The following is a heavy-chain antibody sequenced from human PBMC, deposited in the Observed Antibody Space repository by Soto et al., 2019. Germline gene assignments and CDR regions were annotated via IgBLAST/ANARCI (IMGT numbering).Heavy chain of an antibody. V-gene: IGHV3-66*01. CDR2: IYSGGST. CDR3: ARAQYGDYVAY. CDR1: GFTVSSNY. Sequence: PGGSLRLSCAASGFTVSSNYMSWVRQAPGKGLEWVSVIYSGGSTYYADSVKVRFTISRDNSKNTLYLQMNSLRAEDTAVYYCARAQYGDYVAYWGQGTLVTVSS. J-gene: IGHJ4*02. D-gene: IGHD4-17*01.